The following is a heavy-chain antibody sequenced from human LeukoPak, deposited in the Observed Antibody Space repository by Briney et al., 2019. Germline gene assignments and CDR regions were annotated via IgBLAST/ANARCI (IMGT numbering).Heavy chain of an antibody. CDR3: ARDGRSGPNWFDP. D-gene: IGHD7-27*01. V-gene: IGHV3-11*06. J-gene: IGHJ5*02. Sequence: GGSLRLSCAASGFTFSDYYMSWIRQAPGKGLVWVSYISSSSSYTNYADSVKGRFTISRDNAKNSLYLRMNSLRAEDTAVYYCARDGRSGPNWFDPWGQGTLVTVSS. CDR1: GFTFSDYY. CDR2: ISSSSSYT.